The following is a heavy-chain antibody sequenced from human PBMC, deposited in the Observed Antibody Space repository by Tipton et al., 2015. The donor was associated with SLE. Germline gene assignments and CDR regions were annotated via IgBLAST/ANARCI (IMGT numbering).Heavy chain of an antibody. CDR3: ARDSLGWLDP. CDR2: INTNTGTP. Sequence: QVQLVQSGSELKKPGASVKVSCKASGFTLTRYAMSWVRQAPGQGLEWMGRINTNTGTPTYAQGFTGRFVFSLNTSVSTAYLQISSLQAEDTAVYYCARDSLGWLDPWGQGTLVTVSS. CDR1: GFTLTRYA. J-gene: IGHJ5*02. D-gene: IGHD3-10*01. V-gene: IGHV7-4-1*02.